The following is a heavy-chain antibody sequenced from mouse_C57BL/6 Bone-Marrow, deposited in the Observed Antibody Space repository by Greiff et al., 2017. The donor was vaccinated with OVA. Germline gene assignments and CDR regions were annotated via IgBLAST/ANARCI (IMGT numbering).Heavy chain of an antibody. Sequence: EVKLEESGPGLAKPSQSLSLSCSVTGYSITSDYWNWIRKFPGHKLEYMGYISYSGSTYYNPSLKSRISITRDTSKNQYYLQFNSVTTEDTATYYCASPYYYGSSYDYFDYWGQGTTLTVSS. CDR3: ASPYYYGSSYDYFDY. V-gene: IGHV3-8*01. CDR2: ISYSGST. D-gene: IGHD1-1*01. J-gene: IGHJ2*01. CDR1: GYSITSDY.